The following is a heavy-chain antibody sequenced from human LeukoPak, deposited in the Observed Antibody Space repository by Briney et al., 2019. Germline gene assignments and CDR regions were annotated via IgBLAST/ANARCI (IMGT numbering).Heavy chain of an antibody. CDR3: ARDRDIVVVPAAHNYYGMDV. V-gene: IGHV4-4*07. CDR1: GGSISSYY. CDR2: IYTSGST. Sequence: SETLSLTCTVSGGSISSYYWSWIRQPAGKGLEWIGRIYTSGSTNYNPSLKSRVTMSVDTSKNQFSLKLSSVTAADTAVYYCARDRDIVVVPAAHNYYGMDVWGQGTTVTVSS. D-gene: IGHD2-2*01. J-gene: IGHJ6*02.